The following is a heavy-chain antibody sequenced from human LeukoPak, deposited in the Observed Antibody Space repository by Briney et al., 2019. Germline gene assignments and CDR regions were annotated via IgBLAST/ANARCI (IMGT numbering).Heavy chain of an antibody. CDR3: ARDFDSFIAAAGLDAFDI. D-gene: IGHD6-13*01. Sequence: ASVKVSCKASGYTFTGYYMHWVRQAPGQGLEWMGWINPNSGGTNYAQKLQGRVTMTTDTSTSTAYMELRSLRSDDTAVYYCARDFDSFIAAAGLDAFDIWGQGTMVTVSS. CDR1: GYTFTGYY. CDR2: INPNSGGT. V-gene: IGHV1-2*02. J-gene: IGHJ3*02.